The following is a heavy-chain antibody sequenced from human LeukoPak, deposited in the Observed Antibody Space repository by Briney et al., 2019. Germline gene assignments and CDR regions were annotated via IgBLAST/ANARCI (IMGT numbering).Heavy chain of an antibody. CDR3: AVSRLWWYDY. CDR1: GFTFSGSA. D-gene: IGHD2-15*01. V-gene: IGHV3-73*01. Sequence: GGSRRLSCAAYGFTFSGSAMHWVRQVSGKGLEWVGRIRSKANSYATAYAASVKGRFTISRDDSKNTEYLQMNSLKTEDTSVYYCAVSRLWWYDYWGQGTLVTVSS. J-gene: IGHJ4*02. CDR2: IRSKANSYAT.